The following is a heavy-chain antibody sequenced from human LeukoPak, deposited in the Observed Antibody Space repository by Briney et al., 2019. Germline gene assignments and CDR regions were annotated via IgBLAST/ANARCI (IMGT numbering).Heavy chain of an antibody. J-gene: IGHJ6*02. V-gene: IGHV3-23*01. D-gene: IGHD3-10*01. CDR1: GFTFSSYA. CDR2: ISCSGDHT. CDR3: AKRVTMVRGVLGGGMDV. Sequence: GGALRLSCAASGFTFSSYAMTWVRQAPGRGLEWVSAISCSGDHTFYADSVQGRFTISRDNSRNTLYLQMNSLRVDDTAVYYCAKRVTMVRGVLGGGMDVWGQGTTVTVSS.